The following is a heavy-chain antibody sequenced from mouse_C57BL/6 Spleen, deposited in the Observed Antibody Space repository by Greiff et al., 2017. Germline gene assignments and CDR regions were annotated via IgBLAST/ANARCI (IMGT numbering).Heavy chain of an antibody. CDR3: ARWSDSNYAYYYAMDY. J-gene: IGHJ4*01. CDR2: IDPEDGET. Sequence: EVKLVESGAELVKPGASVKLSCTASGFNIKDYYMHWVKQRTEQGLEWIGRIDPEDGETKYAPKFQGKATITADTSSNTAYLQLSSLTSEDTAVYYCARWSDSNYAYYYAMDYWGQGTSVTVSS. D-gene: IGHD2-5*01. CDR1: GFNIKDYY. V-gene: IGHV14-2*01.